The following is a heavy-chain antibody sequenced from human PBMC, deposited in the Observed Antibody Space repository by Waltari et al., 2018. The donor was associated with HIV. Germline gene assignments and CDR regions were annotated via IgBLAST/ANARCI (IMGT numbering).Heavy chain of an antibody. CDR2: ISYDGSNK. D-gene: IGHD3-9*01. Sequence: QVQLVESGGGVVQPGRSLRSSCAASGFPFRGKGKHGHRQASGKGLEWVAVISYDGSNKYYADSVKGRFTISRDNSKNTLYLQMNSLRAEDTAVYYCAKDTDLTGFFYYYGLDVWGQGTTVTVSS. V-gene: IGHV3-30*18. CDR3: AKDTDLTGFFYYYGLDV. J-gene: IGHJ6*02. CDR1: GFPFRGKG.